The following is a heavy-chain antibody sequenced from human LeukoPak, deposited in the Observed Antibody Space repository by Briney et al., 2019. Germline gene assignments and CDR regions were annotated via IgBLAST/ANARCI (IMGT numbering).Heavy chain of an antibody. CDR1: GFTFDDYA. CDR2: ISWNSGSM. Sequence: GGSLRLSCAASGFTFDDYAMHWVRQAPGKGLEWVSGISWNSGSMGYADSVKGRFTISRDNAKNSLYLQMNSLRAEDTAVYYCARETVENYDFSPCWFDPWGQGTLVTVSS. CDR3: ARETVENYDFSPCWFDP. D-gene: IGHD3-3*01. V-gene: IGHV3-9*01. J-gene: IGHJ5*02.